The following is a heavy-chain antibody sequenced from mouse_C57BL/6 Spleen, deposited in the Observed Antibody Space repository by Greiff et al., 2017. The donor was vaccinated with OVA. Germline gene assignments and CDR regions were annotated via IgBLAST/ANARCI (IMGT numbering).Heavy chain of an antibody. D-gene: IGHD2-2*01. V-gene: IGHV1-50*01. CDR1: GYTFTSYW. Sequence: VQLQQSGAELVKPGASVKLSCKASGYTFTSYWMQWVKQRPGQGLEWIGEIDPSDSYTNYNQKFKGKATLNVDTSSSTAYMQLSSLTSEDSAVYYCARRMVTSDYWGQGTTLTVSS. J-gene: IGHJ2*01. CDR3: ARRMVTSDY. CDR2: IDPSDSYT.